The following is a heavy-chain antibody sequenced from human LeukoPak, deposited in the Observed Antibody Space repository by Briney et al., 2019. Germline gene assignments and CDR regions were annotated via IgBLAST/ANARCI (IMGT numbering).Heavy chain of an antibody. CDR2: INHSGST. J-gene: IGHJ5*02. V-gene: IGHV4-34*01. CDR3: ARGVVVVPAANNWFDP. Sequence: SETLPLTCAVYGGSFSGYYWSWIRQPPGKGLEWIGEINHSGSTNYNPSLKSRVTISVDTSKNQFSLKLSSVTAADTAVYYCARGVVVVPAANNWFDPWGQGTLVTVSS. D-gene: IGHD2-2*01. CDR1: GGSFSGYY.